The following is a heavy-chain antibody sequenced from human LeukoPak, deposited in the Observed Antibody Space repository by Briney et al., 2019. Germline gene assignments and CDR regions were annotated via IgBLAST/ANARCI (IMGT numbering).Heavy chain of an antibody. CDR3: AKGGKWDVTPFDY. V-gene: IGHV3-23*01. J-gene: IGHJ4*02. Sequence: GGSLRLSCAASGFTFDNYAMSWVRQTPGKGLEWVSGIGGSGDDTSYADSVKGRFTISRDNSKNTLYLQVNSLRAEDTAVYYCAKGGKWDVTPFDYWGQGTLVTVSS. D-gene: IGHD1-26*01. CDR2: IGGSGDDT. CDR1: GFTFDNYA.